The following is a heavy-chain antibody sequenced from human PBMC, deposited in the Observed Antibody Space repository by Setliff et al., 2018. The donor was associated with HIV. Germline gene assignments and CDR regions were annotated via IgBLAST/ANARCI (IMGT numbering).Heavy chain of an antibody. Sequence: PGESLKISCKGSGYSFTTYWIGWVRQMPGKGLEWMGIIHPGDSETRYSPSFQGQVIISADKSISTAYLQLSSLKASDTAMYYCASLQPDAVDVWGQGTTVTVSS. J-gene: IGHJ6*02. V-gene: IGHV5-51*01. CDR3: ASLQPDAVDV. CDR1: GYSFTTYW. CDR2: IHPGDSET.